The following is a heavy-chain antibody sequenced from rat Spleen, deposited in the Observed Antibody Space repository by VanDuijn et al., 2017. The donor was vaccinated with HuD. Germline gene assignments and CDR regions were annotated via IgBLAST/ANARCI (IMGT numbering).Heavy chain of an antibody. V-gene: IGHV5-29*01. D-gene: IGHD1-1*01. Sequence: EVQLVESDGGLVQPGRSLKLSCAVSGFTFSDNYMAWVRQAPTKGLEWVATISHDGISTYYRDPEKGRFTISRDNAKSTLYLQMDSLRSEDTATYYCTRLYYSNWFAYWGQGTLVTVSS. CDR2: ISHDGIST. CDR3: TRLYYSNWFAY. CDR1: GFTFSDNY. J-gene: IGHJ3*01.